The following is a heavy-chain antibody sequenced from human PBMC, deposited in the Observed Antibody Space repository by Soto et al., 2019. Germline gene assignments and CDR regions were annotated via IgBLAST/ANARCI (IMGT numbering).Heavy chain of an antibody. Sequence: QPVGSLRLSCAASGFTFSSYGMHWVRQAPGKGLEWVAVISYDGSNKYCADSVKGRFTISRDNSKNTLYLQMNSLRAEDTAVYYCAKGSGGSAYYFDYWGQGTLVTVSS. CDR1: GFTFSSYG. CDR2: ISYDGSNK. CDR3: AKGSGGSAYYFDY. D-gene: IGHD1-26*01. V-gene: IGHV3-30*18. J-gene: IGHJ4*02.